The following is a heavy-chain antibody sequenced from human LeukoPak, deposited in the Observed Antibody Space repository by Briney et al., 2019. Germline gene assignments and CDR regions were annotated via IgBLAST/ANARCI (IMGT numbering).Heavy chain of an antibody. CDR3: ARALIVARGYGMDV. J-gene: IGHJ6*02. CDR2: INHSGST. V-gene: IGHV4-34*01. Sequence: SETLSLTCAVYGGSFSGYYWSWIRQPPGKGLEWIGEINHSGSTNYNPSLKSRVTISVDTSKNQFSLKLSSVTAADTAVYYCARALIVARGYGMDVWGQGTTVTVSS. D-gene: IGHD5-12*01. CDR1: GGSFSGYY.